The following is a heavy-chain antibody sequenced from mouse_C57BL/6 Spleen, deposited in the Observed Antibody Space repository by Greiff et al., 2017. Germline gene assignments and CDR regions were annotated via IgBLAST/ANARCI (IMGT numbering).Heavy chain of an antibody. Sequence: QVQLQQPGAELVMPGASVKLSCKASGYTFTSYWMHWVKQRPGQGLEWIGEIDHSDSYTNYNQKFKGKSTLTVDKSSSTAYMQLSSLTSEDSAVYYCARRGHYYGSSYWYFDVWGTGTTVTVSS. J-gene: IGHJ1*03. V-gene: IGHV1-69*01. D-gene: IGHD1-1*01. CDR1: GYTFTSYW. CDR2: IDHSDSYT. CDR3: ARRGHYYGSSYWYFDV.